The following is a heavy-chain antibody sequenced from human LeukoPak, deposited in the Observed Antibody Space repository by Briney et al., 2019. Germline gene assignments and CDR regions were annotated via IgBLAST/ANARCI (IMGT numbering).Heavy chain of an antibody. CDR2: ISGSGGGT. CDR3: AKSATTVTSNFDY. D-gene: IGHD4-17*01. Sequence: PGGSLRLSCEASGFXFSSHGISWVRQAPGKGLEWVSGISGSGGGTFYADSVRGRFTISRDNYKNTVYLQMNSLRAEDTAVYYCAKSATTVTSNFDYWGQGTLVTVSS. CDR1: GFXFSSHG. J-gene: IGHJ4*02. V-gene: IGHV3-23*01.